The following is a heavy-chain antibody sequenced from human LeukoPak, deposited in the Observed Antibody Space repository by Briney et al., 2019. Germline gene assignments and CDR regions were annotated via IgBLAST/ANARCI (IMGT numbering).Heavy chain of an antibody. J-gene: IGHJ4*02. D-gene: IGHD3-3*01. CDR1: GYTLTELS. V-gene: IGHV1-24*01. Sequence: GASVKVSCKVSGYTLTELSMHWVRQAPGKGLEWMGGFDPEDGETIYAQKFQGRVTMTEDTSTDTAYMELSSLRSEDTAVYYCATFEKWLLYHTQPFDYWGQGTLVTVSS. CDR2: FDPEDGET. CDR3: ATFEKWLLYHTQPFDY.